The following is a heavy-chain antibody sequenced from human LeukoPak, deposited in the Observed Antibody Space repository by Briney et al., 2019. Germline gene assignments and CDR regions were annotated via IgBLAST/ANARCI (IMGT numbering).Heavy chain of an antibody. D-gene: IGHD3-10*01. CDR2: MNPNSGNT. Sequence: GASVKVSCKASGYTFTSYDINWVRQAPGQGLEWMGWMNPNSGNTGYAQKFQGRVTMTRNTSISTAYMELSSLRSEDTAVYYCARGLLWFGELGYWGQGTLVTVSS. V-gene: IGHV1-8*01. J-gene: IGHJ4*02. CDR1: GYTFTSYD. CDR3: ARGLLWFGELGY.